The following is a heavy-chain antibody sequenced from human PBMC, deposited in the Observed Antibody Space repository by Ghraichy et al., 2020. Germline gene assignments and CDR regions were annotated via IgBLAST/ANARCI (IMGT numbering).Heavy chain of an antibody. Sequence: GGSLRLSCAASGFTFSSYSMNWVRQAPGKGLEWVSYISSSSSYIYYADSVKGRFTISSANAKNSLYLQMNSLRAEDTAVYYCAKDLGIAVAGTYGYWGQGTLVTVSS. V-gene: IGHV3-21*01. CDR1: GFTFSSYS. CDR2: ISSSSSYI. CDR3: AKDLGIAVAGTYGY. D-gene: IGHD6-19*01. J-gene: IGHJ4*02.